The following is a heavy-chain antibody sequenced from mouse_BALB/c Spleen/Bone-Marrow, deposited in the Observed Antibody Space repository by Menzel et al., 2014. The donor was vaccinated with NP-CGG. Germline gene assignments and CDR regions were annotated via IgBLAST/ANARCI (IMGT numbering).Heavy chain of an antibody. Sequence: LVKTGASVKISCKASDYSFTDYYMHWVKQTRGKSLEWIGYISCYNGATSYNQKFKGKTTFTADTSSSTAYMQFSSLTSEDSAVYYCARSEGIYYYGSSYALDYWGQGTSVTVSS. J-gene: IGHJ4*01. V-gene: IGHV1S34*01. CDR3: ARSEGIYYYGSSYALDY. CDR1: DYSFTDYY. CDR2: ISCYNGAT. D-gene: IGHD1-1*01.